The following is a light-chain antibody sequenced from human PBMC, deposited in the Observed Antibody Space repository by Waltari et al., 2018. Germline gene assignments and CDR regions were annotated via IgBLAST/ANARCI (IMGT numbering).Light chain of an antibody. CDR3: QQYDSSVLT. V-gene: IGKV3-20*01. CDR2: GAS. J-gene: IGKJ4*01. Sequence: CRASQNVNNNYLAWYHQKPGQAPRLIIHGASSRATGFPDRFSASGSGTDFTLTISRLEPEDFAVYYCQQYDSSVLTFGGGTKVEIK. CDR1: QNVNNNY.